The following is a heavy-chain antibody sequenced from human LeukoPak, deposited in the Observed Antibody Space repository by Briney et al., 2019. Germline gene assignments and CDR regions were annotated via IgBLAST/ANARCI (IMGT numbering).Heavy chain of an antibody. D-gene: IGHD5-12*01. J-gene: IGHJ4*02. V-gene: IGHV4-34*01. CDR1: GGSFSGYY. CDR2: INHSGST. CDR3: ARGKWLRSPFDY. Sequence: SETLSLTCAVYGGSFSGYYWSWIRQPPGKGLEWIGEINHSGSTNYNPSLKSRVTISVDTSKNQFSLKLSSVTAADTAVYYCARGKWLRSPFDYWGQGTLVTVSS.